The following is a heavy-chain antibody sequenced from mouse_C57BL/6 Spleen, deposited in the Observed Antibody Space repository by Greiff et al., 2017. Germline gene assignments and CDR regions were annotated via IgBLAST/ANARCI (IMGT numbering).Heavy chain of an antibody. CDR2: IYPGSGGT. CDR3: ASGQITAGVARDYFAY. Sequence: VQLQQSGAELVKPGASVKLSCKATGYTFTGYWMDWVKQRPGQGLEWIGGIYPGSGGTNYNQKFQGKATLTVDKSSNTAYMALSSLTSEDSAVXYCASGQITAGVARDYFAYWGQGTTVTVSS. V-gene: IGHV1-9*01. CDR1: GYTFTGYW. J-gene: IGHJ2*01. D-gene: IGHD1-1*01.